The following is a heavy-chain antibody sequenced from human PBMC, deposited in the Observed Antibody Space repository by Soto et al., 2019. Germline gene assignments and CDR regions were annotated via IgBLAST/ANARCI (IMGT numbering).Heavy chain of an antibody. CDR3: ATALEAYYYGGSGYYFGY. Sequence: SVKVSCKASGGTFSSYVISWVRQAPGQGLEWMGGIIPIFGTTNYAQKFQGRVTITADESTDTVYMALSSLRSEDTAVYYCATALEAYYYGGSGYYFGYRARRSLVPVSS. V-gene: IGHV1-69*01. CDR2: IIPIFGTT. J-gene: IGHJ4*01. D-gene: IGHD3-22*01. CDR1: GGTFSSYV.